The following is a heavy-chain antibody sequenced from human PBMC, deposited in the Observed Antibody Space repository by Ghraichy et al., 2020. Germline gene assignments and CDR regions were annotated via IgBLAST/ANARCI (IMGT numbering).Heavy chain of an antibody. CDR2: IKSKTDGGTT. J-gene: IGHJ4*02. Sequence: GESLNISCAASGFTFSNAWMSWVRQAPGKGLEWVGRIKSKTDGGTTDYAAPVKGRFTISRDDSKNTLYLQMNSLKTEDTAVYYCTTGIGRSGSYWKYYFDYWGQGTLVTVSS. CDR3: TTGIGRSGSYWKYYFDY. CDR1: GFTFSNAW. D-gene: IGHD1-26*01. V-gene: IGHV3-15*01.